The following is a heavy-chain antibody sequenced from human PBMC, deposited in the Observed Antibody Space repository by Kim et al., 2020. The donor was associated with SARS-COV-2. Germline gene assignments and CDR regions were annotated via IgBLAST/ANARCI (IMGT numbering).Heavy chain of an antibody. V-gene: IGHV3-74*01. Sequence: GGSLRLSCAASGFTFSSYWMHWVRQAPGKGLVWVSRINSDGSSTSYADSVKGRFTISRDNAKNTLYLQMNSLRAEDTAVYYCARSYYYDSSGYHYYYYGMDVWGQGTTVTVSS. CDR3: ARSYYYDSSGYHYYYYGMDV. D-gene: IGHD3-22*01. CDR2: INSDGSST. J-gene: IGHJ6*02. CDR1: GFTFSSYW.